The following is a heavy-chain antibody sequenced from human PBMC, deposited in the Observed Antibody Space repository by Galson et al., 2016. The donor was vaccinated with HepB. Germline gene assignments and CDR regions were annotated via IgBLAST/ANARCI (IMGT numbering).Heavy chain of an antibody. Sequence: SVKVSCKASGYSFTSYDFLHWVRQAPGQRLEWMGIITPTGVGTSYAHKFQERVTMTRDTSTSTVSMELTSLKSEDTAIYYCARAADQYFDSWGQGTLVTVSS. CDR2: ITPTGVGT. CDR3: ARAADQYFDS. CDR1: GYSFTSYDF. V-gene: IGHV1-46*01. J-gene: IGHJ4*02.